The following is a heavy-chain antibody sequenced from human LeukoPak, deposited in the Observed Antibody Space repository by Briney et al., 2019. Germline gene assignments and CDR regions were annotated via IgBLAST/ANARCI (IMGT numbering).Heavy chain of an antibody. Sequence: PSETLSLTCAVYGGSFSGYYWSWIRQPPEKGLEWIGEINHSGSTNYNPSLKSRVTISVDTSKNQFSLKLSSVTAADTAVYYCARGRPAANRWFDPWGQGTLVTVSS. CDR3: ARGRPAANRWFDP. D-gene: IGHD2-2*01. CDR2: INHSGST. V-gene: IGHV4-34*01. J-gene: IGHJ5*02. CDR1: GGSFSGYY.